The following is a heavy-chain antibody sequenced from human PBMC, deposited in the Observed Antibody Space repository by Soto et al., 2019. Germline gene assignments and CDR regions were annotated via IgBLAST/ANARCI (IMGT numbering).Heavy chain of an antibody. CDR3: ARARDQFGGHFDY. J-gene: IGHJ4*02. V-gene: IGHV4-31*03. D-gene: IGHD2-15*01. Sequence: QVQLQVSGPGLVKPSQTLSLTCSVSGTSLRSGGNYWSWIRQHPVKGLEWIGQIYHSGTAYYNPSLQSRVTISVDSSKSQFSLMLDSVTAADTAVYYYARARDQFGGHFDYWGRGILVTVSS. CDR2: IYHSGTA. CDR1: GTSLRSGGNY.